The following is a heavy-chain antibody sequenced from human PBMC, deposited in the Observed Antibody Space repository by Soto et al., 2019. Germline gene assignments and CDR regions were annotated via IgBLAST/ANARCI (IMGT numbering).Heavy chain of an antibody. CDR1: GGSISSYY. D-gene: IGHD6-13*01. CDR3: AREGWEQQLVRPYYYYYGMDV. Sequence: PSETLSLTCTVSGGSISSYYGSWIRQPPGKGLEWIGYIYYSGSTNYNPSLKSRVTISVDTSKNQFSLKLSSVTAADTAVYYCAREGWEQQLVRPYYYYYGMDVWGQGTTVTVSS. V-gene: IGHV4-59*01. J-gene: IGHJ6*02. CDR2: IYYSGST.